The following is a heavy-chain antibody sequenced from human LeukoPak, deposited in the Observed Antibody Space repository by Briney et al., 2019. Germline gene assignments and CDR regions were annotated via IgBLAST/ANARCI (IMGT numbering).Heavy chain of an antibody. D-gene: IGHD3-10*01. Sequence: GESLKISCKASGYSFSDYWICWVRQMPGKGLEWMGIIYPGDSDTRYSPSFQGQVTISAEKSITTAFLQWNSLKHSDSAMYYCARADQVVWFGDPRRPYYYGLDVWGQGTSVTVSS. CDR2: IYPGDSDT. CDR1: GYSFSDYW. CDR3: ARADQVVWFGDPRRPYYYGLDV. J-gene: IGHJ6*02. V-gene: IGHV5-51*01.